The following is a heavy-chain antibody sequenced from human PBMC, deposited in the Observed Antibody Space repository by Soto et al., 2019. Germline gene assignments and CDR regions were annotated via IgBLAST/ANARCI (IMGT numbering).Heavy chain of an antibody. CDR3: ANDLLTGFLADYKTYYSVDV. V-gene: IGHV1-3*01. D-gene: IGHD3-9*01. Sequence: QAQLVQSGAEMRKRGASVKIACKASGYSFSRYIIHWVRQAPGHSLEWMGWINAGNVETKYSQPLQGRLTITRDTSANTAYMELSRLRSDDTAVYYCANDLLTGFLADYKTYYSVDVWGQGTTVTV. CDR2: INAGNVET. CDR1: GYSFSRYI. J-gene: IGHJ6*02.